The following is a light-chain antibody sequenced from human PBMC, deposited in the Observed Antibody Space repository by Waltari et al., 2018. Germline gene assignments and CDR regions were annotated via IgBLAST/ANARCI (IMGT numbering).Light chain of an antibody. J-gene: IGLJ1*01. CDR2: EVS. CDR3: SSYTTSSAPGV. CDR1: DTDVGAYDF. Sequence: QSALTQPASVSDSPGQSIPISCPGTDTDVGAYDFVPWYQQHPGKAPHLIIYEVSNRPSGISNRFSASKSGNTASLTISGLQAEDEADYYCSSYTTSSAPGVFGTGTRVTVL. V-gene: IGLV2-14*01.